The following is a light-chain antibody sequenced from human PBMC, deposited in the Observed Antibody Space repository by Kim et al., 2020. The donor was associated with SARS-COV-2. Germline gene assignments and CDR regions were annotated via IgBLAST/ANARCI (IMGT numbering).Light chain of an antibody. CDR2: AAS. Sequence: AIRITQSPSSLSASTGDRVTITCRASQGISSYLAWYQQKPGKVPKLLIYAASSLQSGVPSRFSGSGSGTDFNLTISCLQSEDFATYYCQQYYSDPYTFGQGTKLEI. J-gene: IGKJ2*01. V-gene: IGKV1-8*01. CDR1: QGISSY. CDR3: QQYYSDPYT.